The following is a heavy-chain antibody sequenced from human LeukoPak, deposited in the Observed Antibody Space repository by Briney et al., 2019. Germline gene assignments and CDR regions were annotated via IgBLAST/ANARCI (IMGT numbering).Heavy chain of an antibody. V-gene: IGHV1-69*05. CDR3: ERGRWLPYHDAFYV. CDR1: GGTFSSYA. CDR2: IIPIFGTA. D-gene: IGHD5-12*01. Sequence: VASVKVSCKASGGTFSSYAISWVRQAPGQGLEWMGGIIPIFGTANYAHKFQGRVTITTNDSISTAYRELSRLRSEDPAVYYFERGRWLPYHDAFYVWGQGT. J-gene: IGHJ3*01.